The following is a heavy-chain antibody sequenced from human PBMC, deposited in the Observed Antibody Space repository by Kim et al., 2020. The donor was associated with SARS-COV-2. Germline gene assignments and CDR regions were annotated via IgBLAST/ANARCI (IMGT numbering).Heavy chain of an antibody. D-gene: IGHD3-3*01. J-gene: IGHJ6*02. CDR1: GGSISSYY. CDR2: IYYSGST. V-gene: IGHV4-59*13. CDR3: AREGGYDFWSGYYNGMDV. Sequence: SDTLSLTCTVSGGSISSYYWSWIRQPPGKGLEWIGYIYYSGSTNYNPSLKSRVTISVDTSKNQFSLKLSSVTAADTAVYYCAREGGYDFWSGYYNGMDVWGQGTTVTVSS.